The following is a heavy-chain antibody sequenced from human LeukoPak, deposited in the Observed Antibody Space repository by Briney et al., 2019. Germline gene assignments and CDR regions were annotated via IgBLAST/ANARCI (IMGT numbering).Heavy chain of an antibody. D-gene: IGHD1-26*01. Sequence: PGRSLRLSCAASGFTFSSYAISWVRQAPGQGLEWMGGIIPIFGTANYAQKFQGRVTITADESTSTAYMELSSLRSEDTAVYYCARDPELWGQGTLVTVSS. J-gene: IGHJ4*02. V-gene: IGHV1-69*01. CDR1: GFTFSSYA. CDR2: IIPIFGTA. CDR3: ARDPEL.